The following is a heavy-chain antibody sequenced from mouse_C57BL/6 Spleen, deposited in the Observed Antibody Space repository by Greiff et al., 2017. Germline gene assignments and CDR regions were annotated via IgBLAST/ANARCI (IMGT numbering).Heavy chain of an antibody. D-gene: IGHD3-2*02. J-gene: IGHJ4*01. CDR1: GYSFTDYN. CDR2: INPNYGTT. V-gene: IGHV1-39*01. CDR3: ARGGGSSGVALYAMDY. Sequence: VQLQQSGPELVKPGASVKISCKASGYSFTDYNMNWVKQSNGKSLEWIGVINPNYGTTSYNQKFKGKATLTVDQSSSTAYMQLNSLTSEDSAVLYGARGGGSSGVALYAMDYWGQGTSVTVSS.